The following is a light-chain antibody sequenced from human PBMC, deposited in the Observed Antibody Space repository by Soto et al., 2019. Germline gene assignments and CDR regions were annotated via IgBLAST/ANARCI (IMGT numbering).Light chain of an antibody. Sequence: DIQMTQSPSTLSASVGDRVTITCRASQTIINWLAWYQQKPGKAPKLLIHKASTLEGEVPPRFSGSGSETEFTLTINSLQPDDSATYYCQQYHTYWWTFGQGTKVDIK. CDR3: QQYHTYWWT. CDR1: QTIINW. J-gene: IGKJ1*01. CDR2: KAS. V-gene: IGKV1-5*03.